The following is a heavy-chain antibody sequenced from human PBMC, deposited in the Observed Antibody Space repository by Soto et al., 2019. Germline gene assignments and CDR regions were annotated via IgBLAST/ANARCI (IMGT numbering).Heavy chain of an antibody. CDR2: IYSGGST. Sequence: EVQLVESGGGLIQPRGSLRLSCAASGFTVSSNYMSWVRQAPGKGLECVSVIYSGGSTYYADSVKGRFTISRDNSKNTLYLQMNSLRAEDTAVYYCARATGYSSSSRDPYYFDYWGQGTLVTVSS. V-gene: IGHV3-53*01. CDR3: ARATGYSSSSRDPYYFDY. CDR1: GFTVSSNY. D-gene: IGHD6-13*01. J-gene: IGHJ4*02.